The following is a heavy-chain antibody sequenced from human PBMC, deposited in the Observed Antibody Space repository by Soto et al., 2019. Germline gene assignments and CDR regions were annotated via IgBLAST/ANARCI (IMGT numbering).Heavy chain of an antibody. D-gene: IGHD6-13*01. J-gene: IGHJ4*02. Sequence: QVQLVQSGAEVKEPGASVKVSCKASGYNFASNHMHWVRQIPGQGLEWMGIIHPTDGSTSYAQRFRGRVTLTRDVATKTDYKEPRGLTSEDTAVYYCVRDLFGSWASDYWGPGTVLTVSS. V-gene: IGHV1-46*01. CDR2: IHPTDGST. CDR1: GYNFASNH. CDR3: VRDLFGSWASDY.